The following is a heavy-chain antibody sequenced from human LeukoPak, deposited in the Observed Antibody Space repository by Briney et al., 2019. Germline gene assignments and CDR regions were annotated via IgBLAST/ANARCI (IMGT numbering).Heavy chain of an antibody. J-gene: IGHJ4*01. D-gene: IGHD6-19*01. CDR3: ARGPRAVAGRGYFDF. V-gene: IGHV4-39*07. Sequence: SETLSLTCTVSGDSISSSSYYWGWIRQPPGKGLEWMGSIYYTGNTYYNPSPKSRVTISVDTSKIQFSLKLSSVTAAHTAVYYCARGPRAVAGRGYFDFWGQGALVTVSS. CDR2: IYYTGNT. CDR1: GDSISSSSYY.